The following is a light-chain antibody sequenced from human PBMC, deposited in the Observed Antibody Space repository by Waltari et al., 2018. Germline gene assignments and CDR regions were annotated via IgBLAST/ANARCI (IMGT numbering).Light chain of an antibody. CDR3: QHYNNWPPGTT. Sequence: IVMTQSPATLSVSPGERATLSCRASQSVSINLAWYHQKPGHAPLLLILGSSTRSTGVPARFSVSGSGTEFTLTISSLQSEDFAVYYCQHYNNWPPGTTFGQGTKVEIK. CDR1: QSVSIN. J-gene: IGKJ1*01. CDR2: GSS. V-gene: IGKV3-15*01.